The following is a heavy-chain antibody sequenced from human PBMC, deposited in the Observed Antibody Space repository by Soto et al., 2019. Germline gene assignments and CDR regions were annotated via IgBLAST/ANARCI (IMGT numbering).Heavy chain of an antibody. V-gene: IGHV1-69*13. Sequence: VASVKVSCKASGGTFSSYASSWVRQAPGQGLEWMGGIIPIFGTANYAQKFQGRVTITADESTSTAYMELSSLRSEDTAVYYCASPAETTGPIVVVPAAITVWGQGTLVTVSS. CDR3: ASPAETTGPIVVVPAAITV. J-gene: IGHJ4*02. CDR1: GGTFSSYA. CDR2: IIPIFGTA. D-gene: IGHD2-2*01.